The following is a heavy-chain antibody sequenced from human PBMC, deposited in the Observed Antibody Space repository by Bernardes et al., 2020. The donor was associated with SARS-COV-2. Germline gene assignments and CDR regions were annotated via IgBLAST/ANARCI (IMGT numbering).Heavy chain of an antibody. V-gene: IGHV1-2*04. D-gene: IGHD1-1*01. J-gene: IGHJ6*02. Sequence: ASVKVSCKASGYTFTGYYMHWVRQAPGQGLEWMGWINPNSGGTNYAQKFQGWVTMTRDTSISTAYMELSRLRSDDTAVYYCARDHRSSTTRLSYYYYGMDVWGQGTTVTVSS. CDR2: INPNSGGT. CDR3: ARDHRSSTTRLSYYYYGMDV. CDR1: GYTFTGYY.